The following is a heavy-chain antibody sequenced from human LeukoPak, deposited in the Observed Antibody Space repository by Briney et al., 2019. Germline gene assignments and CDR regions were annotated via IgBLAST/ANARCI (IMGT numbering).Heavy chain of an antibody. V-gene: IGHV4-4*07. D-gene: IGHD4/OR15-4a*01. J-gene: IGHJ5*02. Sequence: SETLSLTCTVSGGSIRSYYWTWIRQPAGKELEWIGRIYTSGSTNCNPSLKSRVTMSVDTSKNQFSPTLSSVTAADTAVYYCARVGASPSWFDPWGQGTLVTVSS. CDR2: IYTSGST. CDR1: GGSIRSYY. CDR3: ARVGASPSWFDP.